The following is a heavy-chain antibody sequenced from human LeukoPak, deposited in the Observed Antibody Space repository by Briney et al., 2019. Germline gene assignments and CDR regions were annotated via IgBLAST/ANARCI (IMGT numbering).Heavy chain of an antibody. V-gene: IGHV3-21*01. Sequence: GGSLRLSCVASGFIFSDYSMNWVRQAPGKGLEWVSSISDDSNYIYYADSVKGRFTISRDNAKNSLYLQMNSLRAEDTAVYYCANHLACGSTSCPSFDYWGQGTLVTVSS. CDR1: GFIFSDYS. CDR2: ISDDSNYI. D-gene: IGHD2-2*01. J-gene: IGHJ4*02. CDR3: ANHLACGSTSCPSFDY.